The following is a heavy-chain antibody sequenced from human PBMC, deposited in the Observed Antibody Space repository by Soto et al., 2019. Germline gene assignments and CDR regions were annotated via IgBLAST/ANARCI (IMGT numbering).Heavy chain of an antibody. J-gene: IGHJ4*02. D-gene: IGHD6-19*01. CDR3: ARGGGIGGSGWNDQGYYFDY. V-gene: IGHV1-2*04. CDR1: GYTFTGYY. Sequence: QVQLVQSGAEVKKPGASVKVSCKASGYTFTGYYMHWVRQAPGQGLEWMGWINPNSGGTNYAQKFQGWVTMTRDTSISTAYMEVSRLRSDDTAVYYCARGGGIGGSGWNDQGYYFDYWGQGTLVTVSS. CDR2: INPNSGGT.